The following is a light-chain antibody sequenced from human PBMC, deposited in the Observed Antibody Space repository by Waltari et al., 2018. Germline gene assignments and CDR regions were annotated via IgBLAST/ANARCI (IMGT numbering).Light chain of an antibody. J-gene: IGLJ3*02. CDR3: LSPDSGGTYWV. CDR1: ALSTNY. CDR2: KDI. V-gene: IGLV3-16*01. Sequence: SHELTQPPSVSVSLGQMARISCSGAALSTNYVYWYQQKPGQSPVLIIYKDIERPSGTPERFSGSSSGTLVTLTISGVQAEDEADYYCLSPDSGGTYWVFGGGTKLTVL.